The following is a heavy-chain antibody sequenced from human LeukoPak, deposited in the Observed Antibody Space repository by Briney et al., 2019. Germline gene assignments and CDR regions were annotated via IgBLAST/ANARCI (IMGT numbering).Heavy chain of an antibody. J-gene: IGHJ2*01. V-gene: IGHV4-39*01. CDR1: GGSISSSSYY. Sequence: KPSETLSLTCTVSGGSISSSSYYWGWIRQPPGKGLEWLGSIYYSGSPHYNPSLKSRVTISVDTSKNQFSLKLSSVTAADTAVYYCARAILTASGSVWYFDLWGRYTLVTVSS. D-gene: IGHD3-3*01. CDR2: IYYSGSP. CDR3: ARAILTASGSVWYFDL.